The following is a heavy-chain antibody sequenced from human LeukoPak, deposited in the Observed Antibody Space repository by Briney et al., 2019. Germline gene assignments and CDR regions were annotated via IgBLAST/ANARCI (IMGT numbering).Heavy chain of an antibody. CDR2: ISSSGSTI. J-gene: IGHJ4*02. CDR1: GFTFSSYE. CDR3: ATRGYSYGTLDY. Sequence: PGGSLRLSCADSGFTFSSYEMNWVRQAPGTGLGGVSYISSSGSTIYYADSVKGRFTISRDNAKNSLYLQMNSLRAEDTAVYYCATRGYSYGTLDYWGQGTLVTVSS. D-gene: IGHD5-18*01. V-gene: IGHV3-48*03.